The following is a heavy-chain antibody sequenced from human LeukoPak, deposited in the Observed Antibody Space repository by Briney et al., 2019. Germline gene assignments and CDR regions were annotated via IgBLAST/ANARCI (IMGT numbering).Heavy chain of an antibody. J-gene: IGHJ5*02. Sequence: GGSLRLSCAASGFTFSIYAMSWIRQAPGKGLEWVSAISGGGHIIYYADSVKGRFTISRDDSKNTLYLQMNSLRAEDTAVYYCARERQQYNWKEFDPWGQGTLVTVSS. CDR1: GFTFSIYA. CDR3: ARERQQYNWKEFDP. CDR2: ISGGGHII. D-gene: IGHD1-20*01. V-gene: IGHV3-23*01.